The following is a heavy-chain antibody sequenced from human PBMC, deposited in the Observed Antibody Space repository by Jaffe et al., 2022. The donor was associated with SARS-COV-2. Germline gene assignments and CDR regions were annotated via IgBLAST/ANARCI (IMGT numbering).Heavy chain of an antibody. CDR3: ARDSVRTSVLGYYYYYGMDV. Sequence: EVQLVESGGGLVQPGGSLRLSCAASGFTFSDHYMDWVRQAPGKGLEWVGRTRNKANSYTTEYAASVKGRFTISRDDSKNSLYLQMNSLKTEDTAVYYCARDSVRTSVLGYYYYYGMDVWGQGTTVTVSS. CDR1: GFTFSDHY. D-gene: IGHD1-1*01. V-gene: IGHV3-72*01. CDR2: TRNKANSYTT. J-gene: IGHJ6*02.